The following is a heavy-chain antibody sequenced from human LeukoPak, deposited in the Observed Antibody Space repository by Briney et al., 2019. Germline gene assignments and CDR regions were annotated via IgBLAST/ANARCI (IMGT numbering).Heavy chain of an antibody. D-gene: IGHD6-13*01. CDR3: ARDTDAAAGSYYYYYMDV. CDR1: GGSISSYY. V-gene: IGHV4-59*01. CDR2: IYYSGST. Sequence: PSDTLSLTCTVSGGSISSYYWSWIRQPPGKGLEWIGYIYYSGSTNYNPSLKSRVTISVDTSKNQFSLKLSSVTAADTAVYYCARDTDAAAGSYYYYYMDVWGKGTTVTVSS. J-gene: IGHJ6*03.